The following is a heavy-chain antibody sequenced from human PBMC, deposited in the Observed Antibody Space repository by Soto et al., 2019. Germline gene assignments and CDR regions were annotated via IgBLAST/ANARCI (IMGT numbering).Heavy chain of an antibody. CDR1: GGSISSGGYY. CDR3: ARRARTTVVTEGNYFDY. V-gene: IGHV4-31*03. J-gene: IGHJ4*02. CDR2: IYYSGST. Sequence: SETLSLTCTVSGGSISSGGYYWSWIRQHPGKGLEWIGYIYYSGSTYYNPSLKSRVTISVDTSKNQFSLKLSSLRSEDTAVYYCARRARTTVVTEGNYFDYWGQGTLVTVSS. D-gene: IGHD4-17*01.